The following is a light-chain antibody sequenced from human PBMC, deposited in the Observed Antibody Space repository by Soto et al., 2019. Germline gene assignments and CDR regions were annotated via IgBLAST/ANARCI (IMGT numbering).Light chain of an antibody. Sequence: ATQMTQSPSSLSASVGGRITIPCRSSRDIASDLSWYQQKPGKAPTLLIYAASNLQSGVPSRFRGSRSGTEFTLTVSSLQPEDFATYYCLQDHDDSWTFGQGTKVDIK. CDR1: RDIASD. CDR2: AAS. J-gene: IGKJ1*01. CDR3: LQDHDDSWT. V-gene: IGKV1-6*01.